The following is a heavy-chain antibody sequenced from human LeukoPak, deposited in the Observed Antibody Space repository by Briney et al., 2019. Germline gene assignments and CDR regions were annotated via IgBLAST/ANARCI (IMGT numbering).Heavy chain of an antibody. CDR1: GGTFSSYA. Sequence: SVKVSCKASGGTFSSYAISWVRQAPGQGLEWMGGIIPIFGTANYAQKFQGRVTITADESTSTAYMELSSLRSEDTAVYYCARVARGDPVGICSSTSCYEGGWFDPWGQGTLVTVSS. V-gene: IGHV1-69*13. CDR2: IIPIFGTA. D-gene: IGHD2-2*01. J-gene: IGHJ5*02. CDR3: ARVARGDPVGICSSTSCYEGGWFDP.